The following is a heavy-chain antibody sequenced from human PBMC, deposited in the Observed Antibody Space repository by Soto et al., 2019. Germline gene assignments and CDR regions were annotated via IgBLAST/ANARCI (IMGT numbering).Heavy chain of an antibody. J-gene: IGHJ4*01. CDR3: ARDTGSYYLDS. CDR2: IHYSGTT. CDR1: GGSISSYF. D-gene: IGHD1-26*01. Sequence: LALTCTIEGGSISSYFWSWIRQPPGKGLEWIGYIHYSGTTVYSPSLKSRVTMSIDTSENQFTLSLTSVTAADTAVYYCARDTGSYYLDSWGQGRLVTVSS. V-gene: IGHV4-59*01.